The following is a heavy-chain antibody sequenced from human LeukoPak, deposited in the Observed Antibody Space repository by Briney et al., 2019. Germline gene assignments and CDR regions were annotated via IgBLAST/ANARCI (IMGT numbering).Heavy chain of an antibody. CDR3: ARDDVTTGGAIDY. Sequence: ASVKVSCKTSGYTFTGYYMHWVRQAPGQGLEWMGWINPNSGGTNYAQKFQGRVTMTRDTSISTAYMELSRLRSDDTAVYYCARDDVTTGGAIDYWGQGTLVTVSS. D-gene: IGHD4-17*01. CDR1: GYTFTGYY. J-gene: IGHJ4*02. CDR2: INPNSGGT. V-gene: IGHV1-2*02.